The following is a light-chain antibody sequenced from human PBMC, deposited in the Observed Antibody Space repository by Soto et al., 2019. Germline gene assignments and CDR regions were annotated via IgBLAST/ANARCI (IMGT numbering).Light chain of an antibody. CDR3: AAWDDSLSGGV. V-gene: IGLV1-47*01. Sequence: QLVLTQPPSASGTPGQRVTISCSGSSSNIGSNYVYWHQQLPGTAPKLLIYRNNQRPSGVPDRFSGSKSGTSASLAISGLRSEDEADYYCAAWDDSLSGGVFGGGTKLTVL. CDR2: RNN. CDR1: SSNIGSNY. J-gene: IGLJ2*01.